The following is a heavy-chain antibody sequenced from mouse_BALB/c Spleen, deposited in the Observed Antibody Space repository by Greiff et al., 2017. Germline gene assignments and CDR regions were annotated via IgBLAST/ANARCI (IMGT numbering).Heavy chain of an antibody. Sequence: VQRVESGAELVRPGVSVKISCTGSGYTFTDYAMHWVKQSHAKSLEWIGVISTYYGDASYNQKFKGKATMTVDKSSSTAYMELARLTSEDSAIYYCARGVLRGYYFDYWGQGTTLTVSA. CDR2: ISTYYGDA. CDR3: ARGVLRGYYFDY. V-gene: IGHV1S137*01. CDR1: GYTFTDYA. D-gene: IGHD1-1*01. J-gene: IGHJ2*01.